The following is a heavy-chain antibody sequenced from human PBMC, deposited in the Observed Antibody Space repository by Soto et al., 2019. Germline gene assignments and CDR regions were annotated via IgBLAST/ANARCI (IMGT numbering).Heavy chain of an antibody. CDR1: GFTFDDYA. V-gene: IGHV3-9*01. CDR2: ISWNSGSI. CDR3: AKTYSSGHYFDY. Sequence: ESGGGLVQPGRSLRLSCAASGFTFDDYAMHWVRQAPGKGLEWVSGISWNSGSIGYADSVKGRFTISRDNAKNSLYLQMNSLRAEDTALYYCAKTYSSGHYFDYWGQGTLVTVSS. J-gene: IGHJ4*02. D-gene: IGHD6-19*01.